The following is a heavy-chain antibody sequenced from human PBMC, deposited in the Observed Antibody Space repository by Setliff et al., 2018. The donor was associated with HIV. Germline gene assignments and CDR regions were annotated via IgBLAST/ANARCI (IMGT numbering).Heavy chain of an antibody. V-gene: IGHV4-34*01. CDR1: GGSFSGYY. CDR2: INHSGST. D-gene: IGHD3-10*01. CDR3: ARGLPYYYGSGRRSYYYMDV. Sequence: SETLSLTCAVYGGSFSGYYCSWIRQPPGKGLEWIGEINHSGSTNYNPSLKSRVTISVDMSKNQFSLKLSSVTAADTAVYYCARGLPYYYGSGRRSYYYMDVWGKGTTVTVSS. J-gene: IGHJ6*03.